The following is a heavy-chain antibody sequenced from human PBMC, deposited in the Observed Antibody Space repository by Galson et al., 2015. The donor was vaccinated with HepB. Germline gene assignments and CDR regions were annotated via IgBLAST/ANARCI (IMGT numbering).Heavy chain of an antibody. CDR2: IWYDGSNK. Sequence: SLILSCAASGFTFSSYGMHWVRQAPGKGLEWVAVIWYDGSNKYYADSVKGRFTISRDNSKNTLYLQMNSLRAEDTSVYYCARMGARPTASLFDYWGQGTLVTVSS. D-gene: IGHD3-16*01. V-gene: IGHV3-33*01. CDR1: GFTFSSYG. CDR3: ARMGARPTASLFDY. J-gene: IGHJ4*02.